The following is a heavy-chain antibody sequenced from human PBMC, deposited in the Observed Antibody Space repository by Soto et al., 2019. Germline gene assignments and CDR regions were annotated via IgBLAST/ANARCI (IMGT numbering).Heavy chain of an antibody. Sequence: QVQLQESGPGLVKPSETLSLTCTVPGGSISSYYWSWIRQPPGKGLEWIGYIYYSGSTNYNPSLKSRVTISVDTSKNQFSLKLSSVTAADTAVYYCARGDPLLWFGEKVYYGMDVWGQGTTVTVSS. CDR3: ARGDPLLWFGEKVYYGMDV. CDR2: IYYSGST. V-gene: IGHV4-59*01. CDR1: GGSISSYY. J-gene: IGHJ6*02. D-gene: IGHD3-10*01.